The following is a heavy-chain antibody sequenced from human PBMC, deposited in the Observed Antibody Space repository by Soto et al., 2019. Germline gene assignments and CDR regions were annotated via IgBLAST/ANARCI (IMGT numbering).Heavy chain of an antibody. CDR2: IFSNDEK. D-gene: IGHD2-15*01. V-gene: IGHV2-26*01. CDR3: ARIRASVASRTLDY. CDR1: GFSLSNARMG. Sequence: SGPTVVNPTETLTLTCTVSGFSLSNARMGVSWIRQPPGKALEWLAHIFSNDEKSYSTSLKSRLTISKDTSKSQVVLTMTNMDPVDTATYYCARIRASVASRTLDYWGQGTLVTVSS. J-gene: IGHJ4*02.